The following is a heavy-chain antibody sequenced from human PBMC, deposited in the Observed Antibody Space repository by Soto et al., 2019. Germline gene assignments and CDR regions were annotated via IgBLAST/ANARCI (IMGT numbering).Heavy chain of an antibody. V-gene: IGHV4-30-4*08. CDR3: ARGGARWTGYFDS. J-gene: IGHJ4*02. CDR2: IYYSGSS. D-gene: IGHD2-15*01. Sequence: PAETLCLGCSFSGGSISVDYYWSWIRQSPEKGLEWIGYIYYSGSSYSNPALQSRLSMSLDTSKNQFSLKLRSVTAVDTAVYYCARGGARWTGYFDSWGQGALVTVSS. CDR1: GGSISVDYY.